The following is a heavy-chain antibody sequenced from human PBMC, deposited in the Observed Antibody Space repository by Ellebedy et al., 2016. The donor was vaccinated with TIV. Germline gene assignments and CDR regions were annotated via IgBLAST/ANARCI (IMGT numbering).Heavy chain of an antibody. V-gene: IGHV3-7*01. Sequence: GGSLRLSXAASGFPFSSYGMHWVRQAPGKGLEWVANIKQDGSEKYYVDSVKGRFTISRDNAKNSLYLQMNSLRDEDTAVYYCARVKYSSSSHPAWDDYWGQGTLVTVSS. CDR1: GFPFSSYG. CDR2: IKQDGSEK. CDR3: ARVKYSSSSHPAWDDY. D-gene: IGHD6-6*01. J-gene: IGHJ4*02.